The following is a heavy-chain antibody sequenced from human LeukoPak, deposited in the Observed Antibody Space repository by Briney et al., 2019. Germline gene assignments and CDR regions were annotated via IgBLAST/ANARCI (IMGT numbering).Heavy chain of an antibody. CDR3: ARGCSGGSCSIGDAFDI. CDR2: IYYSGST. J-gene: IGHJ3*02. V-gene: IGHV4-31*03. CDR1: GGSISSGGYY. Sequence: SETLSLTCTVSGGSISSGGYYWSWIRQHPGKGLEWIGCIYYSGSTYYNPSLKSRVTISVDTSKNQFSLKLSSVTAADTAVYYCARGCSGGSCSIGDAFDIWGQGTMVTVSS. D-gene: IGHD2-15*01.